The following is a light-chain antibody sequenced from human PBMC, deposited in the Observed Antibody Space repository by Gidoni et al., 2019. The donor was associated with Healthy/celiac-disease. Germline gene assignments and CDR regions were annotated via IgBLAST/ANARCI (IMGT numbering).Light chain of an antibody. CDR3: QQYGSSPPYT. Sequence: EIVLPQSPGTLSLSPGERATLSCRASQSVSSSYLAWYQQKPGQAPRLLIYGASSRATGIPDRFSSSGSGTDFTLTISRLEPEDFAVYYCQQYGSSPPYTFGQGTKLEIK. CDR1: QSVSSSY. J-gene: IGKJ2*01. V-gene: IGKV3-20*01. CDR2: GAS.